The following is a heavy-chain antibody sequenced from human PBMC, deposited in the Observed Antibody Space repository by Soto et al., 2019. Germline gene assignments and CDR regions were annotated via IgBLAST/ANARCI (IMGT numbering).Heavy chain of an antibody. Sequence: GGSLRLSCAASGFTFSNFAMSWVRQAPEKGLEWVSAITDSGGDTYHADSVKGQFTISRDNSENTLYLQMNSLRAEDTAVYFCAKGSRSSRPYFFDCWGQGTLVTVSS. CDR2: ITDSGGDT. D-gene: IGHD6-6*01. CDR1: GFTFSNFA. J-gene: IGHJ4*02. V-gene: IGHV3-23*01. CDR3: AKGSRSSRPYFFDC.